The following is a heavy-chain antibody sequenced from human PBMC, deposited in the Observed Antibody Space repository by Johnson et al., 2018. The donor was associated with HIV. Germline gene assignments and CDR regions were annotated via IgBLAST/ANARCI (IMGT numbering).Heavy chain of an antibody. CDR1: GFTFSSYA. D-gene: IGHD2-15*01. Sequence: VQLVESGGGVVQPGRSLRLSCAASGFTFSSYAMHWVRQAPGKGLEWVAVISYDGSNKYYADSVKGRFTISRDNSKNTLYLQMNSLRAEDTAVYYCARANTDCSGGSCFGDAFDIWGQGTMVTVSS. V-gene: IGHV3-30-3*01. CDR2: ISYDGSNK. J-gene: IGHJ3*02. CDR3: ARANTDCSGGSCFGDAFDI.